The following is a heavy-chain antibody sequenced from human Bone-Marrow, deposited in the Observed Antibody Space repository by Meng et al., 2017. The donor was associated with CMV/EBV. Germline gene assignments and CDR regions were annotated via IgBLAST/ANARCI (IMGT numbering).Heavy chain of an antibody. Sequence: GESLKISCAASGFTFSDYYMSWIRQAPGKGLEWVSYISSSGSTIYYADSVKGRFTISRDNAKNSLYLQMNSLRAEDTAVYYCARRGRGYCSSTSCYGDYWGQGTLVTSPQ. D-gene: IGHD2-2*01. CDR3: ARRGRGYCSSTSCYGDY. V-gene: IGHV3-11*04. CDR1: GFTFSDYY. CDR2: ISSSGSTI. J-gene: IGHJ4*02.